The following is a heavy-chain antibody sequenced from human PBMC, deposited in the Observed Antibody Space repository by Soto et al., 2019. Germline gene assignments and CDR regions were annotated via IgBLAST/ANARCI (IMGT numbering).Heavy chain of an antibody. CDR2: IYYSGST. CDR3: ARDQQLAKSIGTNWFDP. D-gene: IGHD6-6*01. J-gene: IGHJ5*02. CDR1: GGSVSSGSYY. Sequence: PSETLSLTCTVSGGSVSSGSYYWSWIRQPPGKGLEWIGYIYYSGSTNYNPSLKSRVTISVDTSKNQFSLKLSSVTAADTAVYYCARDQQLAKSIGTNWFDPWGQGTLVTVSS. V-gene: IGHV4-61*01.